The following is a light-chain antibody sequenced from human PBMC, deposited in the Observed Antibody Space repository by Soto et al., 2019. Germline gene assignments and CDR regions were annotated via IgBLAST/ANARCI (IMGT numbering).Light chain of an antibody. Sequence: EIVLTQSPDTLSLSPGERATLSCRASQSVSSIYLAWYQQKPGQAPRLLVYGASSRATGIPDRFSGSGSGTEFTLTISSLQSEDFAVYYCQQYKNWPPITFGQGTRLEIK. V-gene: IGKV3D-15*01. J-gene: IGKJ5*01. CDR3: QQYKNWPPIT. CDR2: GAS. CDR1: QSVSSIY.